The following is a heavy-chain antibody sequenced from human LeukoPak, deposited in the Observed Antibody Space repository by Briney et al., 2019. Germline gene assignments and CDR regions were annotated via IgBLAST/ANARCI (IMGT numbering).Heavy chain of an antibody. D-gene: IGHD2-15*01. CDR2: FSGSGGNT. Sequence: GSLRLSCAASGFTFSSYAMRWVRQAPGKGLEWVSGFSGSGGNTYYADSVKGRFPISRDNSKNTLYLQMNSLRAEDTAVYYCAKARGYQPLLPGYWGQGTLVTVSS. J-gene: IGHJ4*02. CDR3: AKARGYQPLLPGY. V-gene: IGHV3-23*01. CDR1: GFTFSSYA.